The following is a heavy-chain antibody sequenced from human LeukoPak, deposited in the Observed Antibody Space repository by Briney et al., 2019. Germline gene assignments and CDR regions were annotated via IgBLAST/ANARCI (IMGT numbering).Heavy chain of an antibody. Sequence: ASVKVSCKASGYTSTSYSMHWVRQAPGQGLEWMGIINPSGGSTNYAQKFQGGVTMTRDTSTSTVYMELSSLRSEDTAVYYCARDGVAGVYYFDYWGQGTLVTVSS. CDR1: GYTSTSYS. D-gene: IGHD6-19*01. V-gene: IGHV1-46*01. CDR2: INPSGGST. J-gene: IGHJ4*02. CDR3: ARDGVAGVYYFDY.